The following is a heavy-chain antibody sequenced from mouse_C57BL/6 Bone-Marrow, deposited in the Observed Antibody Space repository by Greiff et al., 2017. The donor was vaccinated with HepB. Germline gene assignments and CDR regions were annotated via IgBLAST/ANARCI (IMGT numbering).Heavy chain of an antibody. CDR2: IYPRSGNT. CDR3: ARWLITTGGYFDV. CDR1: GYTFTSYG. J-gene: IGHJ1*03. V-gene: IGHV1-81*01. Sequence: QVQLQQSGAELARPGASVKLSCKASGYTFTSYGISWVKQRTGQGLEWIGEIYPRSGNTYYNEKFKGKATLTADKSSSTAYMDLRSLTSEDSAVYFWARWLITTGGYFDVWGTGTTVTVSS. D-gene: IGHD1-1*01.